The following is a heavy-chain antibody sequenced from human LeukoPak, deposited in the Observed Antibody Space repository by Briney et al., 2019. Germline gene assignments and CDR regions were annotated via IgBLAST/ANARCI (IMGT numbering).Heavy chain of an antibody. J-gene: IGHJ3*02. CDR3: TVDRGAFDI. D-gene: IGHD5-12*01. V-gene: IGHV3-23*01. CDR1: GFTFSSYA. Sequence: PGGSLRLSCAASGFTFSSYAMSWVRQAPGKGLEWDSAISANSDSTYYANSVKGRFTISRDNSKTTLYLQMNSLRAEDTAVYYCTVDRGAFDIWGQGTLATVSS. CDR2: ISANSDST.